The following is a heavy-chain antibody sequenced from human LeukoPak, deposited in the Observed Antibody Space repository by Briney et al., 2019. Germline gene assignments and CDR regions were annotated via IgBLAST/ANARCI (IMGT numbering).Heavy chain of an antibody. Sequence: GGSLRLSCAASGFTFSRYWMSWVRQAPGKGLEWVASINQDESAKFYVDSVKGRFTISRDNSKNTLYLQMNSLRAEDTAVYYCARDLNTRHIVVVTTAFDYWGQGTLVTVSS. V-gene: IGHV3-7*01. D-gene: IGHD2-21*02. J-gene: IGHJ4*02. CDR1: GFTFSRYW. CDR3: ARDLNTRHIVVVTTAFDY. CDR2: INQDESAK.